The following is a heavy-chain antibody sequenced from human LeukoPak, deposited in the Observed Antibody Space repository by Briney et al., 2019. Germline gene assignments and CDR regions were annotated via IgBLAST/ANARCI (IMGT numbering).Heavy chain of an antibody. CDR1: GYTFTKYY. J-gene: IGHJ4*02. D-gene: IGHD3-22*01. CDR2: INPNSGDT. Sequence: GASVTVSYMASGYTFTKYYMYWVRQAPGQGLEGIGWINPNSGDTKYAEKFQGRVTMTRDTSISTVYMDLTRLTSDDTAVYYCARDGVQRMIEFDYWGQGTLVTVSS. V-gene: IGHV1-2*02. CDR3: ARDGVQRMIEFDY.